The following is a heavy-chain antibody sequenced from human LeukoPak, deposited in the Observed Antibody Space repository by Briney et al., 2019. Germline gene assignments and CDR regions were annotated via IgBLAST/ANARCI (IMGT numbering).Heavy chain of an antibody. D-gene: IGHD5-24*01. CDR2: IYYSGTT. CDR3: ARNRDGYNSFDY. CDR1: GGSISSSSYY. J-gene: IGHJ4*02. V-gene: IGHV4-39*07. Sequence: SETLSLTCTVSGGSISSSSYYWGWIRQPPGKGLEWIGSIYYSGTTYYNPSLKSRVTISVDTSKNQFSLKLTSVTAADTAVYYCARNRDGYNSFDYWGQGTLVTVSS.